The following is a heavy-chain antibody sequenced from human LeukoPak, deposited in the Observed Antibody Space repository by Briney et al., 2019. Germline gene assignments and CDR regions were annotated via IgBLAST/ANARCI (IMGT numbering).Heavy chain of an antibody. CDR2: INPNSGGT. CDR3: ARADIVVVPAAMAGAYYYYYYMDV. V-gene: IGHV1-2*02. Sequence: ASVKVSCKASGYTFTGYYIHWVRQAPGQGLEWMGWINPNSGGTNYIQKFQGRVTMTRDTSISTAYMELSSLRSEDTAVYYCARADIVVVPAAMAGAYYYYYYMDVWGKGTTVTVSS. CDR1: GYTFTGYY. J-gene: IGHJ6*03. D-gene: IGHD2-2*01.